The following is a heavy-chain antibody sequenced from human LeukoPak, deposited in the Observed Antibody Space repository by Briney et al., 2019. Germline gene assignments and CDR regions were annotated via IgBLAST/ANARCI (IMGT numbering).Heavy chain of an antibody. D-gene: IGHD4-23*01. CDR1: GFTFDDYG. Sequence: GGSLRLSCAASGFTFDDYGMSWFRQAPGKGLDGVPVINGNGGSTGYADSVKGRFTISRDNAKNSLYLQMYSLRAENTALYYCARDGDTVLTRGYYYYMDVWGKGTTVTVSS. J-gene: IGHJ6*03. CDR3: ARDGDTVLTRGYYYYMDV. CDR2: INGNGGST. V-gene: IGHV3-20*04.